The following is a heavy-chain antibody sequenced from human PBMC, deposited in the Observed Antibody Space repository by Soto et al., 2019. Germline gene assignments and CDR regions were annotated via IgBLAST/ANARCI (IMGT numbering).Heavy chain of an antibody. CDR3: ARQYYDFWSGPKGGMDV. V-gene: IGHV1-3*01. Sequence: ASVKVSCKASGYTFTSYAMHWVRQAPGQRLEWMGWINAGNGNTKYSQKFQGRVTITRDTSASTAYMELSSLRSEDTAVYYCARQYYDFWSGPKGGMDVWGQGTTVTVPS. CDR1: GYTFTSYA. J-gene: IGHJ6*02. CDR2: INAGNGNT. D-gene: IGHD3-3*01.